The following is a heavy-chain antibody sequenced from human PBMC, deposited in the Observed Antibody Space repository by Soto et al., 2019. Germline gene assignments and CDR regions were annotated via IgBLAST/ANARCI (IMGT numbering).Heavy chain of an antibody. J-gene: IGHJ6*02. CDR3: ARVGAGGAYYYYGMDV. CDR1: GFTFSSYG. Sequence: QVQLVESGGGVVQPGRSLRLSCAASGFTFSSYGMHWVRQAPGKGLEWVAVIWYDGSNKYYADSVKGRFTISRDNSKNTLYLKMNSLRAEDTAVYYCARVGAGGAYYYYGMDVWGQGTTVTVSS. V-gene: IGHV3-33*01. CDR2: IWYDGSNK. D-gene: IGHD3-16*01.